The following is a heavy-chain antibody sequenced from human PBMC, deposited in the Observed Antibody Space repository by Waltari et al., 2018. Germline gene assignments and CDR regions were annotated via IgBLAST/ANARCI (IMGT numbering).Heavy chain of an antibody. J-gene: IGHJ3*02. Sequence: EVQLLESGGGLVQPGGSLRLSCAASGFTFSSYAMSWVRQAPGKGLGWVSAISGSGGSTYYADSVKCRFTISRDNAKNTLYLQMNSLRAEDTAVYYCAKEVVEWELPSDAFDIWGQGTMVTVSS. CDR3: AKEVVEWELPSDAFDI. CDR2: ISGSGGST. CDR1: GFTFSSYA. D-gene: IGHD1-26*01. V-gene: IGHV3-23*01.